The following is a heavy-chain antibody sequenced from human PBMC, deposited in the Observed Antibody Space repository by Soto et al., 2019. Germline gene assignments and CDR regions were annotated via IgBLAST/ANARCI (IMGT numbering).Heavy chain of an antibody. CDR2: IVPIPGTA. V-gene: IGHV1-69*01. CDR1: GGTFGSYA. J-gene: IGHJ6*04. Sequence: QVQLVQSGAEVKKPGSSVKVSCKASGGTFGSYAISWVRQAPGQGLEWKGGIVPIPGTANYAQKFQGRDTIAGDEYTSTAYMELSSLRSEDTAVYYCATSQGSSTSLYIYYDYYYGMDVWGEGTTVTVSS. D-gene: IGHD2-2*01. CDR3: ATSQGSSTSLYIYYDYYYGMDV.